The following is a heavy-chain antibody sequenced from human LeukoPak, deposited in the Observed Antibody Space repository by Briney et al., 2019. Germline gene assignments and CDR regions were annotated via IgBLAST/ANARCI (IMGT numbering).Heavy chain of an antibody. V-gene: IGHV3-33*01. J-gene: IGHJ6*02. CDR1: GFTFNTYG. D-gene: IGHD2-15*01. CDR2: IWYDGSDK. Sequence: GGPLRLSCAASGFTFNTYGMNWVRQAPGKGLEWVANIWYDGSDKYYAESVKGRFTISRDNSKNTLYLQLNSLRAEDTAVYYCARVGCTGGSCLAYNYHPMDVWGQGTTVTVS. CDR3: ARVGCTGGSCLAYNYHPMDV.